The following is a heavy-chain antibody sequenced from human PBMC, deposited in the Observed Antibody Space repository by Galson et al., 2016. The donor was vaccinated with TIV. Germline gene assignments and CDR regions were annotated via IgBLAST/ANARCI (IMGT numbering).Heavy chain of an antibody. CDR1: GFTFNTYW. Sequence: SLRLSCAASGFTFNTYWMHWVRQAPGKGLVWVSRINSDGSTISYVDSVKGRLTISRDNAKNTLYLQMNSLRAEDTALYSCARTHDIALSPFDIWGQGTMVAVSS. V-gene: IGHV3-74*01. CDR2: INSDGSTI. D-gene: IGHD5-12*01. CDR3: ARTHDIALSPFDI. J-gene: IGHJ3*02.